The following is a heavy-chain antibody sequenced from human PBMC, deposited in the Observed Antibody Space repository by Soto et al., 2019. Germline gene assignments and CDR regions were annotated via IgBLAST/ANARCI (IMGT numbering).Heavy chain of an antibody. CDR3: AREGYCSGGSCYSRTLDY. D-gene: IGHD2-15*01. V-gene: IGHV4-34*01. Sequence: LSLTFAVYCGSFSFYYWSLIRQPPGKGLEWTGEINHSGSTNYNPSLKSRVTISVDTSKNQFSLKLSSVTAADTAVYYCAREGYCSGGSCYSRTLDYWGQGTLVTVSS. CDR1: CGSFSFYY. CDR2: INHSGST. J-gene: IGHJ4*02.